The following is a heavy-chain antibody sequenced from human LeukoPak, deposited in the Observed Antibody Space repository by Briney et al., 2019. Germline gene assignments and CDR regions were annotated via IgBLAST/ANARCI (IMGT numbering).Heavy chain of an antibody. CDR2: INTNTGNP. CDR3: ARPSGGGSSPLRPYYYYCMDV. J-gene: IGHJ6*03. Sequence: ASVKVSCKASRYTFTSYAMDWVRQAPGQGLEWMGWINTNTGNPTYAQGFTGRFVFSLDTSVSTAYLQISSLKAEDTAVYYCARPSGGGSSPLRPYYYYCMDVWGKGTTVTISS. D-gene: IGHD6-6*01. CDR1: RYTFTSYA. V-gene: IGHV7-4-1*02.